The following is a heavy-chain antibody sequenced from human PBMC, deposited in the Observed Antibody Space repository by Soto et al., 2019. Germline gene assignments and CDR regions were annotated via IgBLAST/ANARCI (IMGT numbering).Heavy chain of an antibody. CDR1: GFILSRYG. D-gene: IGHD4-4*01. CDR2: IWYDGSNK. CDR3: AREPYSNYVMDV. J-gene: IGHJ6*02. Sequence: VQLVESGGGVGPPGGSLRLSCVASGFILSRYGMYWVRQAPGKGLEWVGVIWYDGSNKYYGDSVKGRFTISRDNSKNTLYLQMSSLRAKDTAVYYCAREPYSNYVMDVWGQGTTVTVSS. V-gene: IGHV3-33*01.